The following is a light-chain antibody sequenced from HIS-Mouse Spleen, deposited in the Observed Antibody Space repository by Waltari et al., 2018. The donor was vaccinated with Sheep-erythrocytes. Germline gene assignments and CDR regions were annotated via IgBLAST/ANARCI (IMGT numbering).Light chain of an antibody. CDR2: EDN. V-gene: IGLV6-57*04. CDR1: SGPIASNY. Sequence: NFMLTQPHSVSESPGKTVTISCTRSSGPIASNYVQWYQQRPGSAPTTVIYEDNQRPSGVPDRFSGSIDSSSNSASLTISGLKTEDEADYYCQSYDSSNQVFGGGTKLTVL. J-gene: IGLJ3*02. CDR3: QSYDSSNQV.